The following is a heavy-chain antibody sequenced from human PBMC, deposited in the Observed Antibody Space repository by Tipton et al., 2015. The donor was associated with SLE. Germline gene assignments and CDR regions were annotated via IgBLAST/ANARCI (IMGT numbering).Heavy chain of an antibody. V-gene: IGHV3-21*04. CDR2: ISSSSSYI. J-gene: IGHJ4*02. D-gene: IGHD5-24*01. Sequence: SLRLSCAASGFTFSSYSMNWVRQAPGKGLEWVSSISSSSSYIYYADSVKGRFTISRDNAKNSLYLQMNSLRAEDTAVYYCAKDSRWLQIPDYWGQGTLVTVSS. CDR3: AKDSRWLQIPDY. CDR1: GFTFSSYS.